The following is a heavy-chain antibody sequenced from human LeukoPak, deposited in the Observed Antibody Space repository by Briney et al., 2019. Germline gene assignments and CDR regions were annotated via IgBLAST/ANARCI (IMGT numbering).Heavy chain of an antibody. CDR1: GFSFSAYS. D-gene: IGHD2-15*01. CDR2: ITSSGDYM. V-gene: IGHV3-21*01. CDR3: ARGCSGGSCYFF. Sequence: PGGSLRLSCAASGFSFSAYSMNWVRQAPGKGLEWVSSITSSGDYMYYADSVRGRFTISRDNAKNSLYLQMNSLRAEDTAVYYCARGCSGGSCYFFWGQGTLVTVPS. J-gene: IGHJ4*02.